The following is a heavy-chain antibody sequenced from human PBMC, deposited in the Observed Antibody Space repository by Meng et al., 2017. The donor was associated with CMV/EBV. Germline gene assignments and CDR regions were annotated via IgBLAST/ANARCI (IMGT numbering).Heavy chain of an antibody. CDR3: VFSVSPTFDY. J-gene: IGHJ4*02. CDR2: IIPIFGTA. Sequence: SVKVSCKASGGTFSSYAISWVRQAPGQGLEWMGGIIPIFGTANYAQKFQCRVTITTDESTSTAYMELSSLRSEDTAVYYCVFSVSPTFDYWGQGTLVTVSS. D-gene: IGHD3-3*01. CDR1: GGTFSSYA. V-gene: IGHV1-69*05.